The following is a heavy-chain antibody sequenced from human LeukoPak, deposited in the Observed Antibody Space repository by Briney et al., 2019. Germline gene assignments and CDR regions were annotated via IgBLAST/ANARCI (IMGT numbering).Heavy chain of an antibody. J-gene: IGHJ5*02. CDR2: IYYSGST. D-gene: IGHD3-22*01. CDR1: GGSISSSSYY. Sequence: SETLSLPCTVSGGSISSSSYYWGWIRQPPGKGLEWIGSIYYSGSTYYNTSLKSRVTISADTSKNQFFLKLSSVTTAETAVYYCARQAEGDYYDSSGYPRYWVDPWGQGTVVTVSS. V-gene: IGHV4-39*01. CDR3: ARQAEGDYYDSSGYPRYWVDP.